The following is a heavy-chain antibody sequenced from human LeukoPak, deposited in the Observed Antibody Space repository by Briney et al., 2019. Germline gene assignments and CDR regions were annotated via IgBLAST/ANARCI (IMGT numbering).Heavy chain of an antibody. CDR3: AREDLGGYDSYYFDY. CDR2: INPNSGGT. V-gene: IGHV1-2*02. CDR1: EYTFTGYY. Sequence: ASVKVSCEASEYTFTGYYMHWVRQAPGQGLEWMGWINPNSGGTNYAQKFQGRVTMTRDTSISTTYMELSRLRSDDTAVYYCAREDLGGYDSYYFDYWGQGTLVTASS. J-gene: IGHJ4*02. D-gene: IGHD5-12*01.